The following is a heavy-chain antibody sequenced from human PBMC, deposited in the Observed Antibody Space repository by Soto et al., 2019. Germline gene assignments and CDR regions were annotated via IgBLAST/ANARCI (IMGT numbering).Heavy chain of an antibody. Sequence: GEALKSSCKGSGYSFTSYWIGWVHQMPGKGLDWMGIIYPGDSDTRYSPSFQGQVTISADKSISTAYLQWSSLKASDTAMYYCATSTLVPAARDFADALFDYWGQGTLVTVSS. CDR3: ATSTLVPAARDFADALFDY. D-gene: IGHD2-2*01. J-gene: IGHJ4*02. CDR1: GYSFTSYW. V-gene: IGHV5-51*07. CDR2: IYPGDSDT.